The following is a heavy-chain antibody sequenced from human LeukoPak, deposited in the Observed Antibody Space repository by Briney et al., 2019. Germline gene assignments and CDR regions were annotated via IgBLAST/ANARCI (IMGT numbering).Heavy chain of an antibody. J-gene: IGHJ5*02. Sequence: SETLSLTCAVYGGSFSGYYWSWIRQPPGKGLEWNGEINHSGSTNYNPSLKSRVTISVDTSKNQFSLKLSSVTAADTAVYYCARGRYYDFWSGYWDWFDPWGQGTLVTVSS. CDR2: INHSGST. CDR3: ARGRYYDFWSGYWDWFDP. D-gene: IGHD3-3*01. V-gene: IGHV4-34*01. CDR1: GGSFSGYY.